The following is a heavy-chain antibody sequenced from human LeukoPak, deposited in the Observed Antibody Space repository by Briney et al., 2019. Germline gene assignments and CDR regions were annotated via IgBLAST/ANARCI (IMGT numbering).Heavy chain of an antibody. CDR1: GGSINNYY. CDR3: GRQGYTASYFLDY. Sequence: SETLSLTCTVSGGSINNYYWGWVRQPAGKGLEWIGRIYTNTGTTNYSPSLKGRLTMSVDTSKNQFSLNLRSVTAADTAVYYCGRQGYTASYFLDYWSQGTLVTVSS. V-gene: IGHV4-4*07. CDR2: IYTNTGTT. D-gene: IGHD1-26*01. J-gene: IGHJ4*02.